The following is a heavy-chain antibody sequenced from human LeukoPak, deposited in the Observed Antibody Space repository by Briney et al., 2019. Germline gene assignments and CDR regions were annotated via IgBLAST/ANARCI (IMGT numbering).Heavy chain of an antibody. D-gene: IGHD6-13*01. CDR2: IKPDGSEK. V-gene: IGHV3-7*01. CDR3: TRGLYSSSS. Sequence: GGSLRLSCAASGFTFSTYYMTWVRQAPGRGLEWVAAIKPDGSEKYYVDSVMGRFTISRDNAKNSLYLQMNTLRAEDTALYYCTRGLYSSSSWGQGTLVTVSS. CDR1: GFTFSTYY. J-gene: IGHJ5*02.